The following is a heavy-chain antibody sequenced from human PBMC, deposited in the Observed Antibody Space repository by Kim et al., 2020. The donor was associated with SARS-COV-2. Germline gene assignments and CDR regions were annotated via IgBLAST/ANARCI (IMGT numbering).Heavy chain of an antibody. D-gene: IGHD1-26*01. Sequence: KYYADSVKGRFTISRDNSKNTLYLQMNSLRAEDTAVYYCAKTYSGMFDPWGQGTLVTVSS. CDR2: K. V-gene: IGHV3-30*02. CDR3: AKTYSGMFDP. J-gene: IGHJ5*02.